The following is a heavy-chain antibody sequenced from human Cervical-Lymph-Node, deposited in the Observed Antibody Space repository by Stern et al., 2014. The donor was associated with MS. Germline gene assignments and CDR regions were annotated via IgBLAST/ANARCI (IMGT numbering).Heavy chain of an antibody. D-gene: IGHD5-24*01. Sequence: QVQLGESGAEVKKPGASVKVSCKASGYTFSNYSISWVRQAPGQGLEWMGGVSGHYSKPNYAQRFQGRVTMTSDTSTSTAYMELRSPRSDDTAIYYCARDGATEINTNANAFDIWGQGTVVTVSS. J-gene: IGHJ3*02. CDR1: GYTFSNYS. CDR3: ARDGATEINTNANAFDI. V-gene: IGHV1-18*01. CDR2: VSGHYSKP.